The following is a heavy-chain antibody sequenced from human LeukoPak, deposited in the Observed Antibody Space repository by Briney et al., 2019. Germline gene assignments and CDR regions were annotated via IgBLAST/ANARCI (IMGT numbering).Heavy chain of an antibody. CDR1: GFTFGSYG. D-gene: IGHD2-2*01. J-gene: IGHJ3*02. CDR3: ARDSYQLPRKEAFDI. V-gene: IGHV3-33*01. CDR2: IWYDGSNK. Sequence: GGSLRLSCAASGFTFGSYGMHWVRQAPGKGLEWVAVIWYDGSNKYYADSVKGRFTISRDNSKNTLYLQMNSLRAEDTAVYYCARDSYQLPRKEAFDIWGQGTMVTVSS.